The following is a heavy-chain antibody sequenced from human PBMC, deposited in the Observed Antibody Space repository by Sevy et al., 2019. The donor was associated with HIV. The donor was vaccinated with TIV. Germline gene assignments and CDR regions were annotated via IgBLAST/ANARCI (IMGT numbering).Heavy chain of an antibody. CDR3: ARDALLRGGYLDY. J-gene: IGHJ4*02. D-gene: IGHD3-10*01. CDR1: GYTFTGYY. Sequence: ASVKVSCKASGYTFTGYYMHWVRQAPGQGLEWMGWINPNSGGTNYAQKFQGRVTMTRDTSISTAYMELSRLRSVDTAVYYCARDALLRGGYLDYWGQGPLVTVSS. CDR2: INPNSGGT. V-gene: IGHV1-2*02.